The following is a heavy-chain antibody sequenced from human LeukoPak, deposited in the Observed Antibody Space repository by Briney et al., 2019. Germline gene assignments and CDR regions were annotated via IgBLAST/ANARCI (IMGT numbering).Heavy chain of an antibody. J-gene: IGHJ4*02. D-gene: IGHD1-26*01. V-gene: IGHV4-59*01. CDR3: ARGPGATDIDY. CDR1: GGSISSYY. Sequence: SETLSLTCTVSGGSISSYYWSWIRQPPGKGLERIGYIYYSGSTNYNPSLKSRVTISVDTSKNQFSLKLSSVTAADTAVYYCARGPGATDIDYWGQGTLVTVSS. CDR2: IYYSGST.